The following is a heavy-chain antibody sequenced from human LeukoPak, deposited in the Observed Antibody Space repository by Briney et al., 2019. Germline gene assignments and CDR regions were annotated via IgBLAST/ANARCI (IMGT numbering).Heavy chain of an antibody. CDR2: IWSDGGNK. V-gene: IGHV3-33*01. D-gene: IGHD3-22*01. J-gene: IGHJ4*02. Sequence: GGSLRLSCAASGFTFSTYAMHWVRQCPGKGLEWVAVIWSDGGNKYYVDSVKGRFTISRDNSKNTLYLQMNSLRAEDTAVYYCARSYYYDTSGYYSVYWGQGTLVTVSS. CDR3: ARSYYYDTSGYYSVY. CDR1: GFTFSTYA.